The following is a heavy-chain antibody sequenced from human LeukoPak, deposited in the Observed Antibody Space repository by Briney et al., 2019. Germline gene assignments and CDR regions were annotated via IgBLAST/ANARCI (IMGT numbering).Heavy chain of an antibody. CDR3: ARVGYGSGSNHLDY. D-gene: IGHD3-10*01. CDR1: GGSISSGGYY. J-gene: IGHJ4*02. V-gene: IGHV4-31*03. CDR2: IYYSGST. Sequence: PSETLSLTCTVSGGSISSGGYYWSWIRQHPGKGLEWIGYIYYSGSTYYNPSLKSRVTISVDTSKNQFSLKQSSVTAADTAVYYCARVGYGSGSNHLDYWGQGTLVTVSS.